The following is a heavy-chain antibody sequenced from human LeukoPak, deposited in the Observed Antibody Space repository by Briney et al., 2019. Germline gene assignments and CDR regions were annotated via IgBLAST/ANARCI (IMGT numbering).Heavy chain of an antibody. D-gene: IGHD5/OR15-5a*01. V-gene: IGHV4-39*07. CDR1: SGSFSSSSYY. CDR3: ATLVSTRYYFDY. Sequence: PSETLSLTCTVSSGSFSSSSYYWGWIRQPPGKGLEWVGSIHYRGSNYHNTSLKSRVIMSIDTSKNQFSLRLTSVTAADTAVYFCATLVSTRYYFDYWGQGTLVTVSS. J-gene: IGHJ4*02. CDR2: IHYRGSN.